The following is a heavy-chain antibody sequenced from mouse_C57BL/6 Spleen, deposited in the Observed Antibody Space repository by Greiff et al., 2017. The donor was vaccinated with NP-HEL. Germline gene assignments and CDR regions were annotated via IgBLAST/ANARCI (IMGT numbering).Heavy chain of an antibody. CDR1: GFTFSSYG. D-gene: IGHD1-1*01. J-gene: IGHJ2*01. Sequence: EVMLVESGGDLVKPGGSLKLSCAASGFTFSSYGMSWVRQTPDKRLEWVATISSGGSYTYYPDSVKGRFTISRDNAKNTLYLQMSSLKSEDTAMYYCARQLYGSSFDYWGQGTTLTVSS. V-gene: IGHV5-6*02. CDR2: ISSGGSYT. CDR3: ARQLYGSSFDY.